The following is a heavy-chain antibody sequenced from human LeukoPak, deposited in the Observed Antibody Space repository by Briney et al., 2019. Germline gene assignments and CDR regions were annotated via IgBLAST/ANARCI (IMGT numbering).Heavy chain of an antibody. CDR2: IYYSGST. D-gene: IGHD1-26*01. V-gene: IGHV4-39*01. Sequence: SGTLSLTCTVSGGSISSSSYYWGWIRQPPGKGLEWIGSIYYSGSTYYNPSLKSRVTISVDTSKNQFSLKLSSVTAADTAVYYCARQEWELSYYYYYYMDVWGKGTTVTISS. J-gene: IGHJ6*03. CDR3: ARQEWELSYYYYYYMDV. CDR1: GGSISSSSYY.